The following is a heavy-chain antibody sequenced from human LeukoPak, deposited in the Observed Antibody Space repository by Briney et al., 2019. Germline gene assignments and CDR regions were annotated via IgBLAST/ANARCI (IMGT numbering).Heavy chain of an antibody. V-gene: IGHV4-34*01. J-gene: IGHJ5*02. Sequence: PSETLSLTCAVSGGSFSGYYWSWIRQPPEMGLEWIGEINHSGSTNYNPSLKSRVTISVDTSKNQFSLNLSPVTAADTAVYYCARHYGPWGQGTLVTVSS. CDR1: GGSFSGYY. D-gene: IGHD3-16*01. CDR2: INHSGST. CDR3: ARHYGP.